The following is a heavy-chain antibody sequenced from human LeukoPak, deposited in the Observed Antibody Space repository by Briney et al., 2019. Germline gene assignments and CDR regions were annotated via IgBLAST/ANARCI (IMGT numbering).Heavy chain of an antibody. D-gene: IGHD2-2*03. V-gene: IGHV3-21*01. CDR2: ISSSSSYI. Sequence: GGSLRLSCAASGFTFSSYSMNWVRQAPGKGLEWVSSISSSSSYIYYADSVKGRFTISRDNAKNSLYLQMNSLRAEDTAVYYCASGYCSSTSCYAGPLDYWGQGTLVTVSS. CDR1: GFTFSSYS. CDR3: ASGYCSSTSCYAGPLDY. J-gene: IGHJ4*02.